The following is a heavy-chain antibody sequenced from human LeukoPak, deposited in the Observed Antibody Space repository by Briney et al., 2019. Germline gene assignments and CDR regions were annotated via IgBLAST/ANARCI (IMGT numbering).Heavy chain of an antibody. CDR3: ARTSSGYYAPEDY. V-gene: IGHV4-59*12. Sequence: PSETLSLTCSVSGDFITAYYWSWIRQPPGKGLEWIGYVYYTGSTEYSPSLRSRVTISVDTSKNQFSLKLSSVTAADTAVYYCARTSSGYYAPEDYWGQGTLVTVSS. D-gene: IGHD3-22*01. CDR1: GDFITAYY. J-gene: IGHJ4*02. CDR2: VYYTGST.